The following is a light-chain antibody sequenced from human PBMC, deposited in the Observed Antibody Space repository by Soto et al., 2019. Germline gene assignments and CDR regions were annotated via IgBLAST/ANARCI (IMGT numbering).Light chain of an antibody. CDR2: EGS. J-gene: IGLJ2*01. V-gene: IGLV2-23*01. Sequence: QSALTQPASVSGSPGQSITISCTGTSSDVGSYNLVSWYQQHPGKAPKLMIYEGSKRPSGVSNRFSGSKSGDTASLTISGLKDEDDADYYCCSYAGSVVFGGGTQLTV. CDR1: SSDVGSYNL. CDR3: CSYAGSVV.